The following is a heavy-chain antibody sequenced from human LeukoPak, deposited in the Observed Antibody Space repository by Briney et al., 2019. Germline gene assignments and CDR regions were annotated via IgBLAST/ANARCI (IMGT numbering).Heavy chain of an antibody. CDR2: IKQDGSEK. V-gene: IGHV3-7*04. D-gene: IGHD3-16*01. Sequence: GGSLRLSCAASGFTLSTYWMTWARQAPGKGLEWVANIKQDGSEKYYVDCVKGRFTISRDNAKNSLFLQMNSLRDEDTAVYYCARSRGLDYWGQGTLVIVSS. J-gene: IGHJ4*02. CDR3: ARSRGLDY. CDR1: GFTLSTYW.